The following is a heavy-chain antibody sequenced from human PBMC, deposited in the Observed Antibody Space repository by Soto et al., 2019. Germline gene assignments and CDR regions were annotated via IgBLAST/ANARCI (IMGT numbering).Heavy chain of an antibody. CDR1: GGSFSGYY. CDR2: INHSGST. CDR3: ARGPYSSSWYRGYYGMDV. V-gene: IGHV4-34*01. Sequence: SETLSLTCAVYGGSFSGYYWSWIRQPPGKGLEWIGEINHSGSTNYNPSLKSRVTISVDTSKNQFSLKLSSVTAADTAVYYCARGPYSSSWYRGYYGMDVWGQGTTVTVSS. J-gene: IGHJ6*02. D-gene: IGHD6-13*01.